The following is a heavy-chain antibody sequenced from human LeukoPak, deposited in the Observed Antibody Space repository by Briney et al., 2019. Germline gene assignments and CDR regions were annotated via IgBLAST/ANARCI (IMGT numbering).Heavy chain of an antibody. Sequence: YPGGSLRLSCAASGFTFDDYAMHWVRQPPGKGLEWVSLISGDGGSTYYADSVKGRFTISRDNSKNSLYLQMNSLRTEDTALYYCAKDLGDPRYYYDSSGSLDYWGQGTLVTVSS. J-gene: IGHJ4*02. CDR2: ISGDGGST. CDR1: GFTFDDYA. CDR3: AKDLGDPRYYYDSSGSLDY. D-gene: IGHD3-22*01. V-gene: IGHV3-43*02.